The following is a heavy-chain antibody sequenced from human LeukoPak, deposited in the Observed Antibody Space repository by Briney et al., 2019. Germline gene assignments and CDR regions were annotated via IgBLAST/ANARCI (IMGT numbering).Heavy chain of an antibody. CDR3: ARLFGRGFGKYYFDY. CDR1: GFSFNSYS. Sequence: PGGSLRLSCAASGFSFNSYSMEWVRQAPGTGLEWVSSISTISTYIYYADSVKGRFTISRDNAKNSLYLQMNSLRAEDTAVYYCARLFGRGFGKYYFDYWGQGTLVTVSS. J-gene: IGHJ4*02. D-gene: IGHD3-10*01. CDR2: ISTISTYI. V-gene: IGHV3-21*01.